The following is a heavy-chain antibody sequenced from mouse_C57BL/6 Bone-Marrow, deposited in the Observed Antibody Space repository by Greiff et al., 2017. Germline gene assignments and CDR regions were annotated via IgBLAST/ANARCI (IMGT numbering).Heavy chain of an antibody. CDR2: IYPGDGDT. CDR3: ARWDGYYLAY. D-gene: IGHD2-3*01. Sequence: VQVVESGPELVKPGASVKISCKASGYAFSSSWMNWVKQRPGKGLEWIGRIYPGDGDTNSNGKFKGKATLTADKSSSTAYMQLSSLTSEDSAVYFCARWDGYYLAYWGQGTLVTVAA. CDR1: GYAFSSSW. V-gene: IGHV1-82*01. J-gene: IGHJ3*01.